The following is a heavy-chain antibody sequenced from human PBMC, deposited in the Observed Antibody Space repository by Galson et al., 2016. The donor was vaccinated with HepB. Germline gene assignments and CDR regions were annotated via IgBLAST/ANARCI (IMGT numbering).Heavy chain of an antibody. J-gene: IGHJ3*02. V-gene: IGHV2-5*02. D-gene: IGHD1-26*01. Sequence: PALVKPTQTLTLTCTFPGFSLSTTGVGVGWIRQPPGKALEWLALKYWDDDKYYNPSLKTRLIITKDTSKNQVVLTMTNMGPVDTATYYCAHRRGSGSPWAYGAFDIWGRGTMVTVSS. CDR2: KYWDDDK. CDR1: GFSLSTTGVG. CDR3: AHRRGSGSPWAYGAFDI.